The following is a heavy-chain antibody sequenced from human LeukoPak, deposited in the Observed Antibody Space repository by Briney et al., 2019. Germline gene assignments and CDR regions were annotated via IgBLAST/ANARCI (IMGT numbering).Heavy chain of an antibody. J-gene: IGHJ4*02. CDR2: IYHTGST. D-gene: IGHD3-16*01. V-gene: IGHV4-59*12. CDR1: GGSIRSFF. Sequence: SETLSLTCTVSGGSIRSFFWSWLRQPPGKPLEWLGHIYHTGSTNYNPSFKSRVTISVDTSKNQFSLKLSSVTAADTAVYYCARVTFLGAGPFDYWGQGTLVTVSS. CDR3: ARVTFLGAGPFDY.